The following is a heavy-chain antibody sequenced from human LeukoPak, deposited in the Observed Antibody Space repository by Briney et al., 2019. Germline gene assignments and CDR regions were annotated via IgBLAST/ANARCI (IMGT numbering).Heavy chain of an antibody. Sequence: GASVKVSCKASGYTFTGYYIHWVRQAPGQGLEWMGWINPDSGGTNYAQKFQGRATMTRDPSISTAYMELSRLRSDDTAVYYCARGHPRVGSSISGLDYWGQGTLVTVSS. CDR3: ARGHPRVGSSISGLDY. V-gene: IGHV1-2*02. J-gene: IGHJ4*02. CDR2: INPDSGGT. D-gene: IGHD6-13*01. CDR1: GYTFTGYY.